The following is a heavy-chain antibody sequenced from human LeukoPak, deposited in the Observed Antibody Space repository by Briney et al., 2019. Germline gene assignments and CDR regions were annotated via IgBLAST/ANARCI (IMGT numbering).Heavy chain of an antibody. Sequence: GGSLRLSCAASGFTFSSYTMNWVRQAPGKGLEWVSSISSSSSYIYHADSVKGRFTFSRDNAKNSLYLQMNSLRAEDTAVYYCARVMGRYCSSTSCYVDYWGQGTLVTVSS. D-gene: IGHD2-2*01. CDR2: ISSSSSYI. CDR1: GFTFSSYT. J-gene: IGHJ4*02. CDR3: ARVMGRYCSSTSCYVDY. V-gene: IGHV3-21*01.